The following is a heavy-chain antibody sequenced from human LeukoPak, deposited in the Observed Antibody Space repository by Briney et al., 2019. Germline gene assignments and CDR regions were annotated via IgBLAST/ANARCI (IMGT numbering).Heavy chain of an antibody. V-gene: IGHV1-2*02. CDR1: GYTFTGYY. CDR2: INPNSGGT. J-gene: IGHJ6*02. D-gene: IGHD4-17*01. Sequence: GASVKVSCKASGYTFTGYYMHWVRQAPGQGLEWMGWINPNSGGTNYAQKFQGRVTMTRDTSISTAYMELSRLRSDDTAVYYCAGRLDYGDYRPAFYYYGMDVWGQGTTVTVSS. CDR3: AGRLDYGDYRPAFYYYGMDV.